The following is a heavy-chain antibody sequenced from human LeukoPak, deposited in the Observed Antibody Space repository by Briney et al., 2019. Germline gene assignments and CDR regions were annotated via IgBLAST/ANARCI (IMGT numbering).Heavy chain of an antibody. CDR3: ARYVVYGSGKYYFDY. CDR1: GGSVSSTTYF. V-gene: IGHV4-39*01. D-gene: IGHD3-10*01. Sequence: PSETLSLTCTVSGGSVSSTTYFWSWIRQPPGKGLEWIASINYSGSTYYNPSLKSRVTISVDTSENLFSLKLSSVTAADTAVYYCARYVVYGSGKYYFDYWGQGTLVTVSS. CDR2: INYSGST. J-gene: IGHJ4*02.